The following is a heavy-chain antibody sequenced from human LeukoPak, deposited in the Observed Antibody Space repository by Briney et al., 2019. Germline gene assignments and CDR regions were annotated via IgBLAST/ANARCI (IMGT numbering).Heavy chain of an antibody. CDR3: AKGGFYGAPDGMDV. D-gene: IGHD4/OR15-4a*01. CDR2: ISWNSGSI. J-gene: IGHJ6*02. Sequence: GGSLRLSCAASGFTFDDYAMHWVRQAPGKGLEWVSGISWNSGSIGYADSVKGRFTISRDNAKNSLYLQMNSLRAEDTALYYCAKGGFYGAPDGMDVWGQETTVTVSS. V-gene: IGHV3-9*01. CDR1: GFTFDDYA.